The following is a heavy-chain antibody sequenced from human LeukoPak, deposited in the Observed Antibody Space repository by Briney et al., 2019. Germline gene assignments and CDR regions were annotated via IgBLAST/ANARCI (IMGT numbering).Heavy chain of an antibody. Sequence: GGSLTLSCAASGCTFRSYWLSWVRQAPGKGRERVANINQDGSEKYYVDSVKGRFTISRDNAKNSLYLQMNSLRAEDTAVYYCARDQGFSYYFYYMDVWGKGTTVTVSS. CDR1: GCTFRSYW. J-gene: IGHJ6*03. CDR3: ARDQGFSYYFYYMDV. CDR2: INQDGSEK. D-gene: IGHD3-3*01. V-gene: IGHV3-7*01.